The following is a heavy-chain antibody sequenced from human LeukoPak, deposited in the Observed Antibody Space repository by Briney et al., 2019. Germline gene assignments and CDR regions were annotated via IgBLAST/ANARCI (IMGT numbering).Heavy chain of an antibody. J-gene: IGHJ5*02. CDR1: GVSFSGYY. D-gene: IGHD6-6*01. V-gene: IGHV4-34*01. Sequence: PSETLSLTCAVYGVSFSGYYWSWIRQPPGKGLEWIGEINHSGSTNYNPSLKSRVTISVDTSKNQFSLKLSSVTAADTAVYYCARAKGSSSGPYNWFDPWGQGTLVTVSS. CDR3: ARAKGSSSGPYNWFDP. CDR2: INHSGST.